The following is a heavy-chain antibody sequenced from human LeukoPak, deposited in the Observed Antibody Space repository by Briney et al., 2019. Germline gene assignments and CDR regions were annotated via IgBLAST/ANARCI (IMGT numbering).Heavy chain of an antibody. J-gene: IGHJ4*02. CDR1: GFTFGNYW. CDR3: TRVGRPIYDY. CDR2: INSDGSST. V-gene: IGHV3-74*01. Sequence: GGSLRLSCAVSGFTFGNYWMHWVRQAPGKGLVWVSRINSDGSSTNYADSGKGRFTISRGNTKNTLYLQMNSLSAEDTAVYFCTRVGRPIYDYWGQGTLVTVSS. D-gene: IGHD3-10*01.